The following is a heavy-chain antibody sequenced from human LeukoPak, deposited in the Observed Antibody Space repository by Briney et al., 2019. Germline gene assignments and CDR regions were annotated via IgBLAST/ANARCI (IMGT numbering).Heavy chain of an antibody. D-gene: IGHD3-22*01. Sequence: PGGSLRLSCAASGFTFSGSAMHWVRQAYGKGLEWVGRIRSKANSYATAYAASVKGRFTISRDDSKNTAYLQMNSLKTEDTAVYYCTSYYDSSGYSYDAFDIWGQGTMVTVSS. CDR2: IRSKANSYAT. CDR3: TSYYDSSGYSYDAFDI. CDR1: GFTFSGSA. V-gene: IGHV3-73*01. J-gene: IGHJ3*02.